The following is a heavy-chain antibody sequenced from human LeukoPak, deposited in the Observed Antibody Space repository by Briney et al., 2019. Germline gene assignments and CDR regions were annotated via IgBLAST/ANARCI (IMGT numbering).Heavy chain of an antibody. Sequence: PGGSLRLSCAASGFTFSSYSMNWVRQAPGKGLEWVSSISSSSSYTYYADSVKGRFTISRDNAKNSLYLQMNSLRAEDTAVYYCARRPSARTGDYWGRGTLVTVSS. CDR3: ARRPSARTGDY. CDR2: ISSSSSYT. D-gene: IGHD1-1*01. CDR1: GFTFSSYS. J-gene: IGHJ4*02. V-gene: IGHV3-21*01.